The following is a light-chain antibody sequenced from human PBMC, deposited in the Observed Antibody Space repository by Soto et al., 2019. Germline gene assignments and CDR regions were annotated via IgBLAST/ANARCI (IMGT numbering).Light chain of an antibody. CDR3: MQGSYRAPT. CDR1: HSLVYADGNTY. J-gene: IGKJ1*01. V-gene: IGKV2-30*01. CDR2: RVS. Sequence: DVVLTQTPLSLSVTPGQPASISCSSTHSLVYADGNTYSQWFQQRPGQSPRRLICRVSEQDSWVPDRCSGSGSDAYFTLKISRVEAEDVGVYYCMQGSYRAPTFGQGTKVDI.